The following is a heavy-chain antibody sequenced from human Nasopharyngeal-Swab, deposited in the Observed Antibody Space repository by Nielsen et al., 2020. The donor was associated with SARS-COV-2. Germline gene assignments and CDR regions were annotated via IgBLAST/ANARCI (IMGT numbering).Heavy chain of an antibody. J-gene: IGHJ5*02. Sequence: SLKISCAASGFTFDDYAMHWVRQAPGKGLEWVSGISWNSGSIGYADSVKGRFTISRDNAKNSLYLQMNSLRAEDTALYYCAKDIGMTTGNNWFDPWGQGTLVTVSS. CDR2: ISWNSGSI. V-gene: IGHV3-9*01. CDR3: AKDIGMTTGNNWFDP. D-gene: IGHD4-17*01. CDR1: GFTFDDYA.